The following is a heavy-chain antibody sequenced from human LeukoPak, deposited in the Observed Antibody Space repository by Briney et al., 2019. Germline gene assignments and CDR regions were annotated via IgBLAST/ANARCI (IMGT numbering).Heavy chain of an antibody. Sequence: SETLSLTCTVSGDSISSSSYYWGWIRQPPGKGLEWIGSMYYSGSTYYNSSLKSRVTISVDTSKNQFSLKLSSVTAADTAVYYCARQIGITFGGVIVITSGYYFDYRGQGTLVTVSS. CDR3: ARQIGITFGGVIVITSGYYFDY. V-gene: IGHV4-39*01. CDR2: MYYSGST. CDR1: GDSISSSSYY. J-gene: IGHJ4*02. D-gene: IGHD3-16*02.